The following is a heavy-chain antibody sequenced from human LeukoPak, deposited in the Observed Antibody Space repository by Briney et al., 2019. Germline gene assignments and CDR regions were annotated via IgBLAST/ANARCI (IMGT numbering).Heavy chain of an antibody. CDR1: GFTFRSYS. CDR2: ISYDGSNK. CDR3: AKDPTSYCSGGSCYDRYYFDY. V-gene: IGHV3-30*18. D-gene: IGHD2-15*01. Sequence: GGSLRLSCAASGFTFRSYSMNWVRQAPGKGLEWVAVISYDGSNKYYADSVKGRFTISRDNSKNTLYLQMNSLRAEDTAVYYCAKDPTSYCSGGSCYDRYYFDYWGQGTLVTVSS. J-gene: IGHJ4*02.